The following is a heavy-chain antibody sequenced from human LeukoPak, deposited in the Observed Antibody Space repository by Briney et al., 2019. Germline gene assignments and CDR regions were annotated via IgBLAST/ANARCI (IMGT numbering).Heavy chain of an antibody. J-gene: IGHJ4*02. CDR2: IYSSGNA. Sequence: SETLSLTCSVSNGSISGYYWAWIRQPPGKGLEWIAYIYSSGNANYNPSLKSRVTISIDTSGNQMSLKLNSVTAADTAVYYCARGRRVDAAMLSDWGQGTLITVSS. D-gene: IGHD5-18*01. CDR1: NGSISGYY. CDR3: ARGRRVDAAMLSD. V-gene: IGHV4-59*01.